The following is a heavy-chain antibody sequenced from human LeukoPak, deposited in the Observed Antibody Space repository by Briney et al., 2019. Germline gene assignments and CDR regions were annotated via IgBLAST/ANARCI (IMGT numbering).Heavy chain of an antibody. Sequence: GTSLRLSCAASGFSFTSYAMHWVRQVPGKGLEWVALIWYDGSIEHYVESVKGRFTISRDNSKNTLYLEMNRLRVEDTAVYYCAKDKRGGIVGAFGNWGQGTLVTVSS. CDR3: AKDKRGGIVGAFGN. V-gene: IGHV3-33*03. CDR1: GFSFTSYA. J-gene: IGHJ4*02. D-gene: IGHD1-26*01. CDR2: IWYDGSIE.